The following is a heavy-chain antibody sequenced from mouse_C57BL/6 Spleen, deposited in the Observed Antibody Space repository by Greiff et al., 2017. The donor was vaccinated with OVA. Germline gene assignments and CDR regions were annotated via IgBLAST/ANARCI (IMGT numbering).Heavy chain of an antibody. Sequence: EVKLEESGGDLVKPGGSLKLSCAASGFTFSSYGMSWVRQTPDKRLEWVATISSGGSYTYYPDSVKGRFTISRDNAKNTLYLQMSSLKSEDTAMYYCARGGTDAMDYWGQGTSVTVSS. CDR3: ARGGTDAMDY. CDR1: GFTFSSYG. CDR2: ISSGGSYT. V-gene: IGHV5-6*02. D-gene: IGHD3-3*01. J-gene: IGHJ4*01.